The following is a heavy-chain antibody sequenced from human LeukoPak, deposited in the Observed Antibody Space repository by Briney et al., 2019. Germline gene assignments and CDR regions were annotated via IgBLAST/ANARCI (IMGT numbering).Heavy chain of an antibody. V-gene: IGHV4-38-2*02. CDR3: ARINTIMATFDY. D-gene: IGHD5-24*01. Sequence: PSETLFLTCTVSGYFINSNYYWGWIRQPPGKGLEWIATISHSGSTYYNPSLKSRVTISVETSKNQFSLKLSSVTAADTAVYYCARINTIMATFDYWGQGTLVTVSS. CDR2: ISHSGST. J-gene: IGHJ4*02. CDR1: GYFINSNYY.